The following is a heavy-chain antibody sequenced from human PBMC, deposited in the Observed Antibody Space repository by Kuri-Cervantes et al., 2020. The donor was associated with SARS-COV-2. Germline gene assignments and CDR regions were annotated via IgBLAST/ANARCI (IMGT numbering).Heavy chain of an antibody. CDR1: GFTFSSYG. V-gene: IGHV3-30*18. CDR3: AKGSVEMATTY. J-gene: IGHJ4*02. Sequence: GGSLRLSCAASGFTFSSYGMHWVRQAPGKGLEWVAVISYDGSNKYYADSVKGRLTISRDNSKNTLYLQMNSLRAEDTAVYYCAKGSVEMATTYWGQGTLVTVSS. CDR2: ISYDGSNK. D-gene: IGHD5-24*01.